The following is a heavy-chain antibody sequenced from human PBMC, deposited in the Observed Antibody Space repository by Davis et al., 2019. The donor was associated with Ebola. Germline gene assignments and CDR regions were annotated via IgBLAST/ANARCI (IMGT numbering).Heavy chain of an antibody. J-gene: IGHJ6*02. CDR1: GYSFTSYW. V-gene: IGHV5-10-1*01. CDR2: IDPSDSYT. Sequence: KVSCKGSGYSFTSYWINWVRQMPGKGLEWMGRIDPSDSYTNYSPSFQGHVTISADKSISTAYLQWSNLKASDTAMYYCARHPYYYYGMDVWGQGTTVTVSS. CDR3: ARHPYYYYGMDV.